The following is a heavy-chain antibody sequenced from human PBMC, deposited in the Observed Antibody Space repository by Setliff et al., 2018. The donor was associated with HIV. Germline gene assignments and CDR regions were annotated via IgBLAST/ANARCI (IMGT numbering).Heavy chain of an antibody. Sequence: SETLSLTCAVYGRSFSGYYWNWIRQSPGKGLEWIGEINHSGSTNYNPSLKSRVTISLDTSKNQFSLKLTSVTAADTAVYYCTTALRWEPEHIGDYWGQGALVTVSS. J-gene: IGHJ4*02. D-gene: IGHD1-26*01. CDR3: TTALRWEPEHIGDY. CDR1: GRSFSGYY. CDR2: INHSGST. V-gene: IGHV4-34*03.